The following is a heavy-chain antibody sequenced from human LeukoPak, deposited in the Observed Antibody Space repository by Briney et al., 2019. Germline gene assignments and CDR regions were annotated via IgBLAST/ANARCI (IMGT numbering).Heavy chain of an antibody. CDR1: GGTFSSYA. CDR3: ASPQGTGTPGNDY. J-gene: IGHJ4*02. D-gene: IGHD1-7*01. Sequence: SVKVSCKASGGTFSSYAISWVRQAPRQGLEWMGRIIPILGIANYAQKFQGRVTITADKSTGTAYMELSSLRSEDTAVYYCASPQGTGTPGNDYWGQGTLVTVSS. V-gene: IGHV1-69*04. CDR2: IIPILGIA.